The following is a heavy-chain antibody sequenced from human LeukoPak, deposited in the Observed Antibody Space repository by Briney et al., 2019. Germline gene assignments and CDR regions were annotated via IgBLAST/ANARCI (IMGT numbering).Heavy chain of an antibody. D-gene: IGHD2-15*01. CDR3: AREVEYCSGGSCYYGH. CDR2: INPSGGST. Sequence: ASVKVSCKASGYTXTSYYMHWVRQAPGQGLEWMGIINPSGGSTSYAQKFQGRVTMTRDTSTSTVYMELSSLRSEDTAVYYCAREVEYCSGGSCYYGHWGQGTLVTVSS. J-gene: IGHJ1*01. V-gene: IGHV1-46*01. CDR1: GYTXTSYY.